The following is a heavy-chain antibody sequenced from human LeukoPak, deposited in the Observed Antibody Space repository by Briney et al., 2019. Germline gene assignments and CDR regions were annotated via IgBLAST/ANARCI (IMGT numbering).Heavy chain of an antibody. Sequence: GGSLRLSCAASGFAFNTYAMHWVRQAPGQGLEWVALIWHDGSHKFYSNSVRGQFTISRDNSKNTVSLQMNNLRPEDTAVYYCAREIFSSGSYPDSWGQGTLVTVSS. J-gene: IGHJ4*02. CDR2: IWHDGSHK. CDR1: GFAFNTYA. V-gene: IGHV3-33*01. CDR3: AREIFSSGSYPDS. D-gene: IGHD3-10*01.